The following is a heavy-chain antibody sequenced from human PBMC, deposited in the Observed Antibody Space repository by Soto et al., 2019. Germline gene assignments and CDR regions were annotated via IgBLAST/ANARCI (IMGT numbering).Heavy chain of an antibody. CDR3: AKGPREYSSSSYNRYYYYYYMDV. CDR2: ISYDGSNK. Sequence: GGSLRLSCAASGFTFSSYGMHWVRQAPGKGLEWVAVISYDGSNKYYADSVKGRFTISRDNSKNTLYLQMNSLRAEDTAVYYCAKGPREYSSSSYNRYYYYYYMDVWGKGTTVTVSS. J-gene: IGHJ6*03. D-gene: IGHD6-6*01. CDR1: GFTFSSYG. V-gene: IGHV3-30*18.